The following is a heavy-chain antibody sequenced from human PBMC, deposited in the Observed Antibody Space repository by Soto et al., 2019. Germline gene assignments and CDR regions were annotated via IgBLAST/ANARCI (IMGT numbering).Heavy chain of an antibody. V-gene: IGHV4-34*01. CDR2: INHSGST. CDR1: GGSFSGYY. CDR3: ARGFGYYDSSGPFDY. D-gene: IGHD3-22*01. Sequence: SETLSLTCAVYGGSFSGYYWSWIRQPPGKGLEWIGEINHSGSTNYNPSLKSRVTISVDTSKNQFSLKLSSVTAADTAVYYCARGFGYYDSSGPFDYWGQGTLVTVSS. J-gene: IGHJ4*02.